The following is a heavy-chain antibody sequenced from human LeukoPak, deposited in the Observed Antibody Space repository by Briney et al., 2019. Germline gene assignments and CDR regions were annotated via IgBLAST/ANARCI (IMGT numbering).Heavy chain of an antibody. CDR1: GFTFSSYA. D-gene: IGHD6-13*01. CDR3: ARDVAAAGFDY. V-gene: IGHV3-23*01. Sequence: GGSLRLSCAASGFTFSSYAMSWVRQAPGKGLEWVSAISGSGGSTYYADSVKGRFTISRDNAKNSLYLQMNSLRAEDTAVYYCARDVAAAGFDYWGQGTLVTVSS. J-gene: IGHJ4*02. CDR2: ISGSGGST.